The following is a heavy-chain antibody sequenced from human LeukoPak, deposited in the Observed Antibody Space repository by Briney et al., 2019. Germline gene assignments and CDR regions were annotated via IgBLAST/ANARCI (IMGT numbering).Heavy chain of an antibody. V-gene: IGHV3-48*03. Sequence: GGSLRLSCAASGFTFSSYEMNWVRQAPGKGLEWVSYISSSGSTIYYADSVKGRFTISRDNAKNSLYLQMNSLRAEDTAVYYCANSRYDSSGYYGIIGYWGQGALVTVSS. CDR2: ISSSGSTI. CDR1: GFTFSSYE. CDR3: ANSRYDSSGYYGIIGY. D-gene: IGHD3-22*01. J-gene: IGHJ4*02.